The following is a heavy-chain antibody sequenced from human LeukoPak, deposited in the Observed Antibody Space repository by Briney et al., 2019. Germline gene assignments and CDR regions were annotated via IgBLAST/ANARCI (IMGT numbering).Heavy chain of an antibody. V-gene: IGHV3-11*06. CDR1: GFKFSDYY. CDR2: ISSSSSYT. CDR3: AREASDAFDI. J-gene: IGHJ3*02. Sequence: GGSLRLSCAASGFKFSDYYMSWIRQAPGKGLEWVSYISSSSSYTNYADSVKGRFTISRDNPKNTLFLQMNSLRAEDTAVYYCAREASDAFDIWGQGTMVTVSS.